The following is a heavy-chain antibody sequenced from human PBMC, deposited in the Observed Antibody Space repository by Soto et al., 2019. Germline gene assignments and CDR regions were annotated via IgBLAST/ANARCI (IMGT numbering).Heavy chain of an antibody. V-gene: IGHV4-61*01. J-gene: IGHJ4*02. CDR2: IYYSGST. CDR1: GGSVSSGSYY. Sequence: SETLSLTCTVSGGSVSSGSYYWSWIRQPPGKGLEWIGYIYYSGSTNYNPSLKSRVTISVDTSKNQFSLKLSSVTAADTAVYYCARDSVATAGWLVQSDYWGQGTLVTVSS. D-gene: IGHD6-19*01. CDR3: ARDSVATAGWLVQSDY.